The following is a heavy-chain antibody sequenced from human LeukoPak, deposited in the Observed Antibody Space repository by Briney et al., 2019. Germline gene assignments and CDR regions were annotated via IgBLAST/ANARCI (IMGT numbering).Heavy chain of an antibody. V-gene: IGHV5-10-1*01. Sequence: NRGESLKISCKGSGYSFTSYWISWVRQMPGKGLEWMGRIDPSESDTNYSPSFQGHVTISADKSISTAYLQWSSLKASATAIYYCARHDYYGSRSYGDYWGQGTLVTVSS. CDR1: GYSFTSYW. J-gene: IGHJ4*02. D-gene: IGHD3-10*01. CDR2: IDPSESDT. CDR3: ARHDYYGSRSYGDY.